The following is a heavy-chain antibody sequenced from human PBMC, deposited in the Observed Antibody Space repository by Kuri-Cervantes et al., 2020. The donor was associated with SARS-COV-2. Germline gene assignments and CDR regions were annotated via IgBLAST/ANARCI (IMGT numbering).Heavy chain of an antibody. CDR1: GGSISSGDYY. CDR3: ARGWGGYCSSTSYYYYYYGMDV. J-gene: IGHJ6*02. D-gene: IGHD2-2*01. Sequence: SETLSLTCTVSGGSISSGDYYWSWIRQPPGKGLEWIGYIYYSGSTYYNPSLKSRVTISVDTSKNQFSLKLRSVTATDTAVYYCARGWGGYCSSTSYYYYYYGMDVWGQGTTVTVSS. V-gene: IGHV4-30-4*01. CDR2: IYYSGST.